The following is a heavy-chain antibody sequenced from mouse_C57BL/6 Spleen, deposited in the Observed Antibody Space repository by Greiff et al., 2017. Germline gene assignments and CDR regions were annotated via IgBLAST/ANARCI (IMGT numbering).Heavy chain of an antibody. J-gene: IGHJ4*01. CDR1: GYAFSSYW. V-gene: IGHV1-80*01. CDR2: IYPGDGDP. CDR3: ARSAGSSYEYAMDY. Sequence: QVQLQQSGAELVKPGASVKISCKASGYAFSSYWMNWVKQRPGKGLEWIGQIYPGDGDPNYNEKFKGKATLTDDKSASTAYMQLSSRTSEYAAVLFCARSAGSSYEYAMDYWGQGTSVTVSS. D-gene: IGHD1-1*01.